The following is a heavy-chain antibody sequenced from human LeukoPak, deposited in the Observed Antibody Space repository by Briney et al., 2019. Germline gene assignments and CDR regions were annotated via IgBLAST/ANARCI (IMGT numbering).Heavy chain of an antibody. D-gene: IGHD3-22*01. CDR3: ARETDYYDSSGYNYYYYMDV. CDR2: INHSGST. V-gene: IGHV4-34*01. J-gene: IGHJ6*03. CDR1: GGSFSGYY. Sequence: PSETLSLTCAVYGGSFSGYYWSWIRQPPGKGLEWIGEINHSGSTNYNPSLKSRVTISVDTSKNQFSLKLSSVTAADTAVYYCARETDYYDSSGYNYYYYMDVWGKGTTVTVSS.